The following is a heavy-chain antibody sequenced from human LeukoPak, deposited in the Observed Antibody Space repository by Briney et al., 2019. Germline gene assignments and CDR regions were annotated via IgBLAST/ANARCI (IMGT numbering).Heavy chain of an antibody. D-gene: IGHD6-19*01. CDR1: GFTFSSYW. CDR2: IKQDGTEK. CDR3: AKPRGEEWLVGLYDAFDI. V-gene: IGHV3-7*05. Sequence: PGGSLRLSCAASGFTFSSYWMSWVRQAPGEGLEWVANIKQDGTEKYYMDSVKGRFSISRDNAKNTLYLQMNSLRAADTAVFYCAKPRGEEWLVGLYDAFDIWGQGTMVTVSS. J-gene: IGHJ3*02.